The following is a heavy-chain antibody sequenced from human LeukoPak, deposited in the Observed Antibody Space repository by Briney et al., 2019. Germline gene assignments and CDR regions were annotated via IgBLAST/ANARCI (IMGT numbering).Heavy chain of an antibody. Sequence: EASVKVSCKASGGTFSSYAISWVRQAPGQGLEWMGGIIPIFGTANYAQKFQGRVTITADESTSTAYMELSSLRSEDTAVYYCARGYYYDSSGYYYLNYWGQGTLVTVSS. CDR1: GGTFSSYA. V-gene: IGHV1-69*13. CDR3: ARGYYYDSSGYYYLNY. D-gene: IGHD3-22*01. J-gene: IGHJ4*02. CDR2: IIPIFGTA.